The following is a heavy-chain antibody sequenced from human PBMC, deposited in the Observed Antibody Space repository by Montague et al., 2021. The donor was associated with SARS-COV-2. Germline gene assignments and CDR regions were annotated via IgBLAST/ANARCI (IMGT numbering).Heavy chain of an antibody. J-gene: IGHJ4*02. CDR2: VYYSRGT. D-gene: IGHD6-13*01. CDR1: GVSISSSNYY. Sequence: SETLSLTCSVSGVSISSSNYYWGWVRQPPGKGLEWIGSVYYSRGTNYYPSLESRVTISVDTSKNQFSLRLSAATAADTAVYYCGRGFSSWWAVGYWGQGILVTVSS. V-gene: IGHV4-39*01. CDR3: GRGFSSWWAVGY.